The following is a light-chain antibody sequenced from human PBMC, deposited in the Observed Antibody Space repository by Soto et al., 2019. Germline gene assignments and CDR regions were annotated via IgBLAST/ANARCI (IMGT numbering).Light chain of an antibody. J-gene: IGKJ3*01. CDR1: QYIGSY. CDR2: AAS. Sequence: DIQLTQSPSFLSASVGDRVSITCRASQYIGSYLAWYQQEPGKAPKLLIYAASTLQSGVPSRFSGFGSGTEFTLTISNLQPEDVATYYCQQLKSYLTFGPGTRVDI. V-gene: IGKV1-9*01. CDR3: QQLKSYLT.